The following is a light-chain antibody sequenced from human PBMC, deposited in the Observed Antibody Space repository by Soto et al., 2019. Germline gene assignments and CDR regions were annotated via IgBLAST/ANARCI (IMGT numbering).Light chain of an antibody. Sequence: EIVVTQSPAILSVSPGERVTLSCRASQNFVTNLAWYQQRLGQAPRLLIYGASARATGVPARFSGSGSGTEFFLTISSLQSEDFAVYYCQHYNNWLGTFGGGTKVEIK. CDR2: GAS. CDR1: QNFVTN. J-gene: IGKJ4*01. V-gene: IGKV3-15*01. CDR3: QHYNNWLGT.